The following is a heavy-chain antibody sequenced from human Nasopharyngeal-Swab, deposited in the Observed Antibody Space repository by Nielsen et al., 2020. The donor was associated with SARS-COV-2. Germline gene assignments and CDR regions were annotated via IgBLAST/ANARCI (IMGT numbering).Heavy chain of an antibody. CDR3: ARALWGSYYYGMDV. CDR1: GFTFSSYA. Sequence: GESLKISCAASGFTFSSYAMHWVRQAPGKGPEWVAVISYDGSNKYYADSVKGRFTISRDNSKNTLYLQMNSLRAEDTAVYYCARALWGSYYYGMDVWGQGTMVTVSS. CDR2: ISYDGSNK. J-gene: IGHJ6*02. D-gene: IGHD7-27*01. V-gene: IGHV3-30*04.